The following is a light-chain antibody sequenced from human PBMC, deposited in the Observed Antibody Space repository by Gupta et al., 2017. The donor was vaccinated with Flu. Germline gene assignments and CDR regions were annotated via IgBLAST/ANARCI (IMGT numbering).Light chain of an antibody. CDR1: QSVSSRY. Sequence: EIVLTQSRGTLSLSPGERATLSCRASQSVSSRYLAWYQQKPGQAPRLLIYGASSRATGIPDRFSGSGSGTDFTLTISRLEPGDFAVYYCQQYGSSPPYTFGQGTKLEIK. CDR3: QQYGSSPPYT. V-gene: IGKV3-20*01. J-gene: IGKJ2*01. CDR2: GAS.